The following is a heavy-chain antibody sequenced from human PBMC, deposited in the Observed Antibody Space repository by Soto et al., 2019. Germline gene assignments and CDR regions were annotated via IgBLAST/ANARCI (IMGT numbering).Heavy chain of an antibody. CDR2: ISGNTGHA. Sequence: EVQMLESGGGLVQPGGSLRLSCAASGFPFSNYAMTWVRQAPGKGLAWVSGISGNTGHAYYADSVKDRFNISRDNSKNTLYLQMDSLRAEDTAVYYCAKVPSQYIWGSYLRYYDYWGQGTLVTVSS. J-gene: IGHJ4*02. CDR1: GFPFSNYA. CDR3: AKVPSQYIWGSYLRYYDY. V-gene: IGHV3-23*01. D-gene: IGHD3-16*02.